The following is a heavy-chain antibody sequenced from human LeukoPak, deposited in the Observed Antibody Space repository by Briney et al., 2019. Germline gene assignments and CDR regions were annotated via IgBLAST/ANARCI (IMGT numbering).Heavy chain of an antibody. Sequence: SETLSLTCTVSGGSISSSSYYWGWIRQPPGKGLEWIGSIYYGGSTYYNPSLKSRVTISVDTSKNQFSLKLTSVTAADTAVYYCASGDFDCWGQGTLVTVSS. CDR2: IYYGGST. J-gene: IGHJ4*02. CDR1: GGSISSSSYY. CDR3: ASGDFDC. V-gene: IGHV4-39*01.